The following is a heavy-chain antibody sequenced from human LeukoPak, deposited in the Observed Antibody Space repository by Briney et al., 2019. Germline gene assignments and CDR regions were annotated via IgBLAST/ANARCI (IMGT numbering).Heavy chain of an antibody. CDR3: ARASPTSSAPHRTWTFDI. J-gene: IGHJ3*02. CDR1: GYSISSGYY. D-gene: IGHD3-22*01. Sequence: SETLSLTCSVSGYSISSGYYWGWIRQPPGKGLEWIGSIYRSGSTYYNPSLKSRVSVSVDTSKNQFSLQLSSVTAADTAVYYCARASPTSSAPHRTWTFDIWGQGTMVTVSS. V-gene: IGHV4-38-2*02. CDR2: IYRSGST.